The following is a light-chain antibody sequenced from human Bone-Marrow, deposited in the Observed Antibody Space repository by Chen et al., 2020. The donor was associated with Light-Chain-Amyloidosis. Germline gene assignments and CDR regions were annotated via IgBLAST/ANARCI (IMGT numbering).Light chain of an antibody. CDR3: CSYPGIWL. CDR1: SDYVGGHIY. CDR2: DVN. V-gene: IGLV2-11*01. J-gene: IGLJ2*01. Sequence: QSALTEPLSVSGSPGQSVTISCTGTSDYVGGHIYVSWYQQHPGKAPKLMIFDVNRRPSGVPDRVSGSKSGNTASRTISGRRAEDEGDYYCCSYPGIWLFGGGTRLTVL.